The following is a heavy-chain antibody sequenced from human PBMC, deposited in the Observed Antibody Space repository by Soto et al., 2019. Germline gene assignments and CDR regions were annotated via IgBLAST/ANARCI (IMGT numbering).Heavy chain of an antibody. D-gene: IGHD4-17*01. CDR2: ISHDRSNK. J-gene: IGHJ6*02. Sequence: PGGSLRLCCAASGFTFSIYGMNWVRQAPGKGLEWVADISHDRSNKYYADSVKGRFTISRDNSKNTLYLQMNSLRAEDTAVYYCAKILQLGDYAYYYYGMDVWGQGTTVTVSS. CDR3: AKILQLGDYAYYYYGMDV. CDR1: GFTFSIYG. V-gene: IGHV3-30*18.